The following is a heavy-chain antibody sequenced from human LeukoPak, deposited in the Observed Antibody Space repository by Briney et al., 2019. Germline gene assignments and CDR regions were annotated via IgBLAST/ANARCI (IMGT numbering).Heavy chain of an antibody. CDR2: INHSGST. CDR3: ARTTEGGYTYGYFYYYYMDV. J-gene: IGHJ6*03. V-gene: IGHV4-34*01. Sequence: ASETLSLTCAVYGGSFSGYYWSWIRQPPGKGLEWIGEINHSGSTNYNPSLKRRVTISVDTSKNQFSLKLSSVTAADTAVYYCARTTEGGYTYGYFYYYYMDVWGKGTTVTISS. CDR1: GGSFSGYY. D-gene: IGHD5-18*01.